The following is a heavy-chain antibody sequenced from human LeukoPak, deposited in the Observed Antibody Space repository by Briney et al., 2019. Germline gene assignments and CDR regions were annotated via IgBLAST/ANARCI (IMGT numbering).Heavy chain of an antibody. V-gene: IGHV4-38-2*02. CDR2: IYHSGST. Sequence: SETLSLTCTVSGYSISSGYYWGWIRQPPGKGLEWIGSIYHSGSTYYNPSLKSRVTISVDTSKNQFSLKLSSVTAADTAVYYCARDDHGSGSLDYWGQGTLVTVSS. J-gene: IGHJ4*02. CDR3: ARDDHGSGSLDY. D-gene: IGHD3-10*01. CDR1: GYSISSGYY.